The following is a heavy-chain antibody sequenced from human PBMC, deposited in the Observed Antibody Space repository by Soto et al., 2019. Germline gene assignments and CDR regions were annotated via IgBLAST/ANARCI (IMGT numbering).Heavy chain of an antibody. CDR3: ARIWNTGMAVGY. Sequence: QVQLPESGPGLVKPSETLSLTCTVSGGSVSSGGYSWSWFRQPPGKGLEWIGYIYYSGSTNYNPSLKRRVTISVDTSKNQFSLKLSSVTAADTAVYYCARIWNTGMAVGYWGQGTLVTVSA. V-gene: IGHV4-61*08. J-gene: IGHJ4*02. CDR1: GGSVSSGGYS. CDR2: IYYSGST. D-gene: IGHD5-18*01.